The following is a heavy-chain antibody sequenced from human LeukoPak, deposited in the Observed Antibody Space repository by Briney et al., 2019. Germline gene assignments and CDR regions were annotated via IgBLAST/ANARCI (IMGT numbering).Heavy chain of an antibody. CDR3: ASDPVGYCSANGCYSVDY. J-gene: IGHJ4*02. CDR2: FDPEHSET. CDR1: GYTLTELS. V-gene: IGHV1-24*01. D-gene: IGHD2-15*01. Sequence: ASVKVSCKFSGYTLTELSMHWVRQAPGKGLEWMGGFDPEHSETIYAQKFQGRVTMTEDTSTYTAYMELSSLRSDDKAVYYCASDPVGYCSANGCYSVDYWGQGALVTVSS.